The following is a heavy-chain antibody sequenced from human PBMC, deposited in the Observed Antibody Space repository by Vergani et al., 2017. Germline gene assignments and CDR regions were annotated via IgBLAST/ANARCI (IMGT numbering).Heavy chain of an antibody. D-gene: IGHD2-2*01. CDR3: AQGSSSYYFDN. V-gene: IGHV1-69*18. CDR2: IIPIFGTT. J-gene: IGHJ4*02. Sequence: QVQLVQSGSELKKPGALVKVSCKASGGTFSSNSISWVRQGPGLGREWMGSIIPIFGTTSYAQKFQGRVTILADETTSTAYMERSSLKSEDTAMYYCAQGSSSYYFDNWGQGVLITVSS. CDR1: GGTFSSNS.